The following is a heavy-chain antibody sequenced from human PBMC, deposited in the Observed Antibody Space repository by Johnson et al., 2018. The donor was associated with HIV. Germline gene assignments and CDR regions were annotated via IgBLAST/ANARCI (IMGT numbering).Heavy chain of an antibody. V-gene: IGHV3-20*04. Sequence: VQLVESGGGEVRPGGSLRLSCAASGFSFDDYGMSWVRQAAGKGLEWVSGINWNGGTTSYEDSVKARFTTSRDNANNSLYLQMNGLRDEDTALYYCARGLRDSSGHPFAFDFWGHGTMVTVSS. CDR3: ARGLRDSSGHPFAFDF. D-gene: IGHD3-22*01. CDR1: GFSFDDYG. J-gene: IGHJ3*01. CDR2: INWNGGTT.